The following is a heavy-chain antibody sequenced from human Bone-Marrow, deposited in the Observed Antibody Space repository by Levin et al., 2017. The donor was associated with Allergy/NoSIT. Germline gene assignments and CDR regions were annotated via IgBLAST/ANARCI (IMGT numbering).Heavy chain of an antibody. V-gene: IGHV3-7*01. Sequence: GESLKISCAASGFTFSSYWMSWVRQAPGKGLEWVANIKQDGSEKYYVDSVKGRFTISRDNAKNSLYLQMNSLRAEDTAVYYCARDAIVVVPGGGMDVWGQGTTVTVSS. D-gene: IGHD2-2*01. J-gene: IGHJ6*02. CDR2: IKQDGSEK. CDR1: GFTFSSYW. CDR3: ARDAIVVVPGGGMDV.